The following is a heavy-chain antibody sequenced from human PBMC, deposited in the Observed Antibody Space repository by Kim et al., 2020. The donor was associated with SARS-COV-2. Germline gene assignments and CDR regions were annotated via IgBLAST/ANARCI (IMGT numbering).Heavy chain of an antibody. J-gene: IGHJ4*02. CDR1: GGSISSYY. CDR2: IYYSGST. Sequence: SETLSLTCTVSGGSISSYYWSWIRQPPGKGLEWIGYIYYSGSTNYNPSLKSRVTISVDTSKNQFSLKLSSVTAADTAVYYCARGVITGYFDYWGQGTLVTVSS. CDR3: ARGVITGYFDY. V-gene: IGHV4-59*01. D-gene: IGHD3-22*01.